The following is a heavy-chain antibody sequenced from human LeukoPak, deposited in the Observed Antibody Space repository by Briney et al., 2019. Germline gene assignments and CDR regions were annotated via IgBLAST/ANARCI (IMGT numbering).Heavy chain of an antibody. CDR3: ARENWEEVFGAVTVD. J-gene: IGHJ4*02. Sequence: ASVKVSCKASGSTFSDYHINWVRQASGQGPEWMGWINTKSGDAKYNQAFQGRDTMTRDTSISTAYMELNRLRSDDTAMYYCARENWEEVFGAVTVDWGQGTLVTVSS. V-gene: IGHV1-2*02. CDR2: INTKSGDA. D-gene: IGHD3-3*01. CDR1: GSTFSDYH.